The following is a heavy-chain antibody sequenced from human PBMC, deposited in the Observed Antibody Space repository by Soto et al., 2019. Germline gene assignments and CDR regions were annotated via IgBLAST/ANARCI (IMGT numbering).Heavy chain of an antibody. CDR1: GGSFSGYY. CDR3: ARVLAGYDPYYYYGMDV. J-gene: IGHJ6*02. CDR2: INHSGST. D-gene: IGHD3-3*01. V-gene: IGHV4-34*01. Sequence: SETLSLTCAVYGGSFSGYYWSWIRQPPGKGLEWIGEINHSGSTNYNPSLKSRVTISVDTSKNQFSLKLSSVTAADTAVYYCARVLAGYDPYYYYGMDVWGQGTTVTVSS.